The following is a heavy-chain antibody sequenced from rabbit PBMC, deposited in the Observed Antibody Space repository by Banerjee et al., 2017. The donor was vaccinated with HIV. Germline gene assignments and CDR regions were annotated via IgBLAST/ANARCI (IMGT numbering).Heavy chain of an antibody. CDR3: ARAVYVGYVGYGYTPGYFAL. D-gene: IGHD3-1*01. V-gene: IGHV1S40*01. Sequence: QSLEESGGDLVKPGASLTLTCTASGFSFSSSYYMCWVRQAPGKGLEWIACIYAGDGSTYYASWAKGRFTISKTSSTTVTLQMTSLTAADTATYFCARAVYVGYVGYGYTPGYFALWGPGTLVTVS. CDR2: IYAGDGST. CDR1: GFSFSSSYY. J-gene: IGHJ4*01.